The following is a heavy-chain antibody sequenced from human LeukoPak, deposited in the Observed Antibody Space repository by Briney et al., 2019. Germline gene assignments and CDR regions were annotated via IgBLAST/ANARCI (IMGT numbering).Heavy chain of an antibody. Sequence: GASVKVSCKASGYTFTDYYIHWVRQAPGQGLEWMGWINPVSGATSHAQKLQGRVTMTRDTSITTAYMELSRLRSDDTAVYYCVRDARGNSGNFDYWGQGPLVTVSS. CDR1: GYTFTDYY. D-gene: IGHD4-23*01. CDR3: VRDARGNSGNFDY. V-gene: IGHV1-2*02. J-gene: IGHJ4*02. CDR2: INPVSGAT.